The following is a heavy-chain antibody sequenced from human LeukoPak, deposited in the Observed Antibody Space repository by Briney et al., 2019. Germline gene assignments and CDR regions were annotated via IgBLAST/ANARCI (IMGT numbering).Heavy chain of an antibody. CDR2: ISGSGGST. Sequence: GGSLRLSCAASGFTLSSYAMSWVRQAPGKGLEWVSAISGSGGSTYYADSVKGRFTISRDNSKNTRYLQMNSLRAEDTAVYYCAKGMRGYYGSGRYYRGDDYWGQGPLVTVSS. CDR1: GFTLSSYA. D-gene: IGHD3-10*01. V-gene: IGHV3-23*01. CDR3: AKGMRGYYGSGRYYRGDDY. J-gene: IGHJ4*02.